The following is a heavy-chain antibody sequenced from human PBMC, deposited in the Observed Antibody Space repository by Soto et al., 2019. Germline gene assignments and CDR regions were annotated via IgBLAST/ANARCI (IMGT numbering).Heavy chain of an antibody. V-gene: IGHV1-18*01. CDR3: ARTAILTGLRPLYMDV. CDR1: GYTFTSYG. D-gene: IGHD3-9*01. J-gene: IGHJ6*03. Sequence: QVQLVQSGAEVKKPGASVKVSCKASGYTFTSYGISWVRQAPGQGLEWMGWISPYNGNTNYAQKLQGRVTMTTDTSTSTDYMELRSLRADDTAVYYCARTAILTGLRPLYMDVRGKGTTVTVSS. CDR2: ISPYNGNT.